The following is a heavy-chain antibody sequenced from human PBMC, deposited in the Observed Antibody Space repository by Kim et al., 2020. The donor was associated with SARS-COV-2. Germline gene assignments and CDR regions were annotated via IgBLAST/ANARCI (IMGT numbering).Heavy chain of an antibody. Sequence: SVKVSCKASGGTFSSYAISWVRQAPGQGLEWMGGIIPIFGTANYAQKFQGRVTITADESTSTAYMELSSLRSEDTAVYYCAREAPPKETYSSGWYGRYYYYYYGMDVWGQGTTVTVSS. CDR1: GGTFSSYA. D-gene: IGHD6-19*01. CDR3: AREAPPKETYSSGWYGRYYYYYYGMDV. V-gene: IGHV1-69*13. CDR2: IIPIFGTA. J-gene: IGHJ6*02.